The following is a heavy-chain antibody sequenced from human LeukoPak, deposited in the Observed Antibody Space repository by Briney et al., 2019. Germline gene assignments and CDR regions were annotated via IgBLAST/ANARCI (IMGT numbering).Heavy chain of an antibody. D-gene: IGHD6-19*01. Sequence: GGSLRLSCAASGFTFSCCAIHWVRQAPGRGLEWVAVISSDENTKFYADSVKGRFTVYRDNSKKTVWLQMNSLRAEDTAVYYCAKKGGSSGRYDYLDYWGQGTLGTVSS. CDR3: AKKGGSSGRYDYLDY. CDR1: GFTFSCCA. V-gene: IGHV3-30-3*02. CDR2: ISSDENTK. J-gene: IGHJ4*02.